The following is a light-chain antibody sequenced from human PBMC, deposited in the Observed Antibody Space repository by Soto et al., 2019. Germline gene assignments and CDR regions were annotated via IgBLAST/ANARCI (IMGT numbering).Light chain of an antibody. J-gene: IGKJ1*01. CDR2: GTS. CDR3: QQYDRSPWT. V-gene: IGKV3-20*01. CDR1: QSVSSSF. Sequence: EIVLTQSPGTLSLSPGERATLSCRASQSVSSSFLAWYQQKPGQAPRLLIYGTSSRATGIPDRFSGSGSGTDFTLTISRLEPEDFAVYYCQQYDRSPWTFSQGTKVEIK.